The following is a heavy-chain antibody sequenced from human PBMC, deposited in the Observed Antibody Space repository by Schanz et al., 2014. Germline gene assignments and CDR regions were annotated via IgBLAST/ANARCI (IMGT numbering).Heavy chain of an antibody. V-gene: IGHV3-21*04. D-gene: IGHD3-22*01. CDR1: GFTFITYT. J-gene: IGHJ4*02. CDR2: ISGRSSHI. Sequence: EVQLLESGGGLVQPGGSLRLSCAASGFTFITYTMNWVRQAPGKGLEWVSSISGRSSHIYYADSVKGRFSISRDNAKNSLYLQLNSLRAEDTAVYYCAKDPSHGDYDYYFDYWGQGTLVTVSS. CDR3: AKDPSHGDYDYYFDY.